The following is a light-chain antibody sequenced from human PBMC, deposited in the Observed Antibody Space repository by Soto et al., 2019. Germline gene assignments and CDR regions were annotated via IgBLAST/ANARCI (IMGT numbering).Light chain of an antibody. CDR1: QSISSW. CDR2: DAS. J-gene: IGKJ2*01. Sequence: DIQMTQSPSTLSASVGDRVTITCRASQSISSWLAWYQQKPGKAPKLLIYDASSLESGVPSRFSGSGSGTEFTLTISSLQSDDFATYDCQQYNSYSPYTFGQGTKLEIK. V-gene: IGKV1-5*01. CDR3: QQYNSYSPYT.